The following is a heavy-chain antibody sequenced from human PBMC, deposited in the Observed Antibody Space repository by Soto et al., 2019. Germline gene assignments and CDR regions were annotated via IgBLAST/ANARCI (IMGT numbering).Heavy chain of an antibody. CDR1: GLSLRTTGVG. Sequence: QVTLKESGPTLVKPTQTLTLTCTVSGLSLRTTGVGVGWVRQPPGKALEWLALLYWDDDQRYSPSLRSRLTIAKDISEKQVVLTMTNMDTWDTATYYCVQSRCGGDCLEIYSSHAYNGLDVWGQGTTVTVSS. CDR3: VQSRCGGDCLEIYSSHAYNGLDV. CDR2: LYWDDDQ. D-gene: IGHD2-21*02. J-gene: IGHJ6*02. V-gene: IGHV2-5*02.